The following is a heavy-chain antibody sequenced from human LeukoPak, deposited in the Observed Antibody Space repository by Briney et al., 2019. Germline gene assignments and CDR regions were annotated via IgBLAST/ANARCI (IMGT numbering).Heavy chain of an antibody. CDR3: ARDLHKRSSWYGPYWFDP. CDR1: GGSISSSSYY. V-gene: IGHV4-39*07. D-gene: IGHD6-13*01. CDR2: IYYSGST. J-gene: IGHJ5*02. Sequence: PSETLSLTCTVSGGSISSSSYYWGWIRQPPGKGLEWIGSIYYSGSTYYNPSLKSRVTISVDTSKNQFSLKLSSVTAADTAVYYCARDLHKRSSWYGPYWFDPWGQGTLVTVSS.